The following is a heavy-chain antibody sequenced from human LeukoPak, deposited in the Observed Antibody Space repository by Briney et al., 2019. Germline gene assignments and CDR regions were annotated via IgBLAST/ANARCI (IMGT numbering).Heavy chain of an antibody. J-gene: IGHJ6*03. CDR3: AHRRGDFWSGYYPNSYYYYYYVDV. CDR1: GFSLSTSGVG. Sequence: SGXTLVNPTQTLTLTCTFSGFSLSTSGVGVGWIRQPPGKALERLSLIYWNDDKRYSPSLKSRLNITNDTSKNQVVLTMTNMDPVDTATYYCAHRRGDFWSGYYPNSYYYYYYVDVWGKGTTVTVSS. V-gene: IGHV2-5*01. D-gene: IGHD3-3*01. CDR2: IYWNDDK.